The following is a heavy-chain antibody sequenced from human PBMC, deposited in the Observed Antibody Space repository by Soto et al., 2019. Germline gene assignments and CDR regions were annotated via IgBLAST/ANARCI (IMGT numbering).Heavy chain of an antibody. D-gene: IGHD4-4*01. V-gene: IGHV4-59*01. Sequence: SETLSLTCSVSGGSISGSYWSWIRQSPGKGLEWLGYVYYTGSTNYSPSLRSRVSISVDTSKIEFSLRLSSVTAVDTAVYFCGSSVTVPSAHINYCRQGTQVTVSS. J-gene: IGHJ4*02. CDR2: VYYTGST. CDR3: GSSVTVPSAHINY. CDR1: GGSISGSY.